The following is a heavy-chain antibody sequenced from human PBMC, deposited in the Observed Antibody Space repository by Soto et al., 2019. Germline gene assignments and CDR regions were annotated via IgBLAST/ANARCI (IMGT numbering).Heavy chain of an antibody. CDR1: GFTFSSYA. J-gene: IGHJ6*02. CDR3: ASRGYSGYEGYPMDV. V-gene: IGHV3-30-3*01. CDR2: ISYDGSNK. D-gene: IGHD5-12*01. Sequence: GGSLRLSCAASGFTFSSYAMHWVRQAPGKGLEWVAVISYDGSNKYYADSVKGRFTISRDNSKYTLYLQMNSLRAEDTAVYYCASRGYSGYEGYPMDVWGQGTTVTVSS.